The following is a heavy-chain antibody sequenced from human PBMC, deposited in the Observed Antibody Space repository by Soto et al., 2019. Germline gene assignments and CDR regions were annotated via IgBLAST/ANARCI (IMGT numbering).Heavy chain of an antibody. Sequence: QLQLQESGPGLVKPSETLSLTCTVSGGSISSSSYYWGWIRQPPGKGLEWIGSIYYSGSTYYNPSLKSRVTISVDTSKNQFSLKLSSVTAADTAVYYCARLAYSSGWYDYFDYWGQGTLVTVSS. CDR2: IYYSGST. V-gene: IGHV4-39*01. CDR3: ARLAYSSGWYDYFDY. CDR1: GGSISSSSYY. J-gene: IGHJ4*02. D-gene: IGHD6-19*01.